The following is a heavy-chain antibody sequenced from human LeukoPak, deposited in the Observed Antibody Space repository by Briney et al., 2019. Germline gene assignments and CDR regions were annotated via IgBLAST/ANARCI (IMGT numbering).Heavy chain of an antibody. J-gene: IGHJ3*02. V-gene: IGHV4-39*07. CDR3: ARDPYYYDGSGPDAFDI. CDR2: IYYSGTT. CDR1: GGSISSSSYY. Sequence: SETLSLTCTVSGGSISSSSYYWGWIRQPPGKGLEWIGSIYYSGTTYYNPSLKSRVTISVDRSKNQFSLKLSSVTAADTAVYYCARDPYYYDGSGPDAFDIWGQGTMVTVSS. D-gene: IGHD3-22*01.